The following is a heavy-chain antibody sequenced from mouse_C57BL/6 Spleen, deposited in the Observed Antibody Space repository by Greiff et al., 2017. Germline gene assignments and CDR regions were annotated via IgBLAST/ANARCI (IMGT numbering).Heavy chain of an antibody. J-gene: IGHJ4*01. CDR3: ARRTDGSRRDYAMEY. CDR1: GYTFTSYW. D-gene: IGHD1-1*01. Sequence: QVQLQQPGAELVKPGASVKMSCKASGYTFTSYWITWVKQRPGQGLEWIGDIYPGSGSTNYNEKFKSKATLTVDTSSSTAYMQLSSLTSEDSAVYYWARRTDGSRRDYAMEYWGQGTSVTVSS. CDR2: IYPGSGST. V-gene: IGHV1-55*01.